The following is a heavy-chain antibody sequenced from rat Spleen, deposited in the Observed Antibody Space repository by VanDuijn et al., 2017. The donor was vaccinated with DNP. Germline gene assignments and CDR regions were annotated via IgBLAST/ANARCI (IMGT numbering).Heavy chain of an antibody. CDR2: ISNTGDNT. J-gene: IGHJ3*01. V-gene: IGHV5-25*01. CDR3: TRSQTGRGCAY. CDR1: GFTFSNYY. Sequence: EVQLVESGGGLVQPGRSMKLSCAASGFTFSNYYMAWVRQAPTKGLEWVASISNTGDNTYYSDSVKGRFILSRDNAESTLYLQMNSLRCEDTATYYWTRSQTGRGCAYWGQGTLVTVSS. D-gene: IGHD5-1*01.